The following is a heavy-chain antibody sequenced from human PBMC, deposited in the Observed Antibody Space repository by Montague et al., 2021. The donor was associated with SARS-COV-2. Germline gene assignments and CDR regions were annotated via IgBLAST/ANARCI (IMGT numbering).Heavy chain of an antibody. J-gene: IGHJ3*02. Sequence: SETLSITCTVSGGSISSYYWSWIRQPPGKGLEWIGYIYYSGSTNYIPSLKSRVTISVDTSKNQFSLKLSSVTAADTAVYYCARGFDIWGQGTMVTVSS. CDR2: IYYSGST. CDR3: ARGFDI. CDR1: GGSISSYY. V-gene: IGHV4-59*01.